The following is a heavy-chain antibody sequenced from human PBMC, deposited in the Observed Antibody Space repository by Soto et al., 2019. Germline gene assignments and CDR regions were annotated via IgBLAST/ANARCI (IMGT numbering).Heavy chain of an antibody. CDR1: GGSFSGYY. V-gene: IGHV4-34*01. CDR2: INHSGST. Sequence: SETLSLTCAVYGGSFSGYYWSWIRQPPGKGLEWIGEINHSGSTNYNPSLKSRVTISVDTSKNQFSLKLSSVTAADTAVYYSASGFSNIVATTTYYYYGMDVWGQGTTVTVSS. CDR3: ASGFSNIVATTTYYYYGMDV. D-gene: IGHD5-12*01. J-gene: IGHJ6*02.